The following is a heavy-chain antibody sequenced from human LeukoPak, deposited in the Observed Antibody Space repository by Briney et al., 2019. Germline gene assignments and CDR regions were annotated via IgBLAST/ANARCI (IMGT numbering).Heavy chain of an antibody. CDR1: GFTFSSYS. Sequence: PGGSLRLSCAASGFTFSSYSMNWVRQAPGKGLEWVSSISSSSSYIYYADSVKGRFTISRDNAKNSLYLQMNSLRAEDTAVYYCARDPQRSRRYSSSWSSMDVWGKGTTVTVSS. CDR2: ISSSSSYI. D-gene: IGHD6-13*01. V-gene: IGHV3-21*01. J-gene: IGHJ6*03. CDR3: ARDPQRSRRYSSSWSSMDV.